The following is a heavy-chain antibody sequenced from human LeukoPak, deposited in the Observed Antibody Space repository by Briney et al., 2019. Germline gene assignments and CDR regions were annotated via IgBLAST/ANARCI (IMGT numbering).Heavy chain of an antibody. CDR2: ICSSDSTI. D-gene: IGHD2-2*01. CDR1: GFTFSSYE. Sequence: GGSLTLSCAASGFTFSSYEMKWLRQAPGKGLVGVSYICSSDSTIFYGVSVRGLFTISRDSAKNSLSLEMNSLRAEDTAVYYCARGRKYCSSTRCAFDYWGQGTLGTVSS. CDR3: ARGRKYCSSTRCAFDY. J-gene: IGHJ4*02. V-gene: IGHV3-48*03.